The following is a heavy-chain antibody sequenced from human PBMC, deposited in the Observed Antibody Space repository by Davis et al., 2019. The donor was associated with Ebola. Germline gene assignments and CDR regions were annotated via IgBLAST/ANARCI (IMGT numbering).Heavy chain of an antibody. J-gene: IGHJ6*02. V-gene: IGHV6-1*01. D-gene: IGHD3-16*01. Sequence: HSQTPSLTSALPGDCVFGQNGSWNWIRQSPSRCLGSLGMTFLTSKWHNDHAESVTSRITVNPDTSKNQLSLQFNSVTPETTALYYCVRGWGRSGLDVWGQGTTVIVSS. CDR2: TFLTSKWHN. CDR3: VRGWGRSGLDV. CDR1: GDCVFGQNGS.